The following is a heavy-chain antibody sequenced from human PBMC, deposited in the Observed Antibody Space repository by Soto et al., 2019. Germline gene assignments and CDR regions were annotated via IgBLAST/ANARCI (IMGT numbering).Heavy chain of an antibody. CDR3: ARRGIVATINLRGVGYYYYGMDV. CDR1: GGSFSGYY. D-gene: IGHD5-12*01. Sequence: PSETLSLTCAVYGGSFSGYYWSWIRQPPGKGLEWIGEINHSGSTNYNPSLKSRVTISVDTSKNQFSLKLSSVTAADTAVYYCARRGIVATINLRGVGYYYYGMDVWGQGTTVTVS. J-gene: IGHJ6*02. CDR2: INHSGST. V-gene: IGHV4-34*01.